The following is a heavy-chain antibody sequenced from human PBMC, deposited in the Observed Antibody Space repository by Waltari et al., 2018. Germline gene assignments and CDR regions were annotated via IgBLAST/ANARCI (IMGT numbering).Heavy chain of an antibody. D-gene: IGHD2-15*01. J-gene: IGHJ5*02. CDR1: GGSFSGSY. Sequence: QVQLQQWGAGLLKPSETLSLTCAVYGGSFSGSYWSWIRQPPGKGLEWIGEINHSGSTNYNPSLKSRVTISVDTSKNQFSLKLSSVTAADTAVYYCARGLSVVVVAASNWFDPWGQGTLVTVSS. V-gene: IGHV4-34*01. CDR2: INHSGST. CDR3: ARGLSVVVVAASNWFDP.